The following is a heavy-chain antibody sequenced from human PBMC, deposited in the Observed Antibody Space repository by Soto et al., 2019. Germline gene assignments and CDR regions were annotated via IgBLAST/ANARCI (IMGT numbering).Heavy chain of an antibody. V-gene: IGHV3-33*01. CDR1: GFSFSRHA. J-gene: IGHJ4*02. D-gene: IGHD5-12*01. Sequence: GGSLRLSCAASGFSFSRHAMHWVRQAPGKGLEWVAVIWYDGTTKYHADSVKGRFTISRDISKNTLYLQMNSLRDEDTAVYYCARDGLEYSGYDIDYWGQGTLVTVSS. CDR2: IWYDGTTK. CDR3: ARDGLEYSGYDIDY.